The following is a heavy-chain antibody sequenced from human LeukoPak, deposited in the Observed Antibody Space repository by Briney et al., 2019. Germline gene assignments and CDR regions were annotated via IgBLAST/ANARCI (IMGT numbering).Heavy chain of an antibody. V-gene: IGHV4-61*02. D-gene: IGHD3-3*01. CDR1: GGSISSGSYY. J-gene: IGHJ4*02. CDR2: IYTSGST. CDR3: ARNPTPYDFWSGYSPGYFDY. Sequence: SQTLSLTCTVSGGSISSGSYYWSWIRQPAGKGLEWIGRIYTSGSTNYNPSLKSRVTISVDTSKNQFSLKLSSVTAADTAVYYCARNPTPYDFWSGYSPGYFDYWGQGTLVTVSS.